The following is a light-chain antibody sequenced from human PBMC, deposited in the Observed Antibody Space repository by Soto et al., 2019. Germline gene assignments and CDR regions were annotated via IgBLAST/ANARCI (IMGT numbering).Light chain of an antibody. CDR3: QAWDSSIAYV. CDR2: QDN. Sequence: SYELTQPPSVSVSPGQTASITCSGDQLGNKFTCWYQQKPGQSPVLVIYQDNKRPSGIPERFSGSNSGNTATLTISGTQAMDEADYYCQAWDSSIAYVFGTGTKVTVL. CDR1: QLGNKF. J-gene: IGLJ1*01. V-gene: IGLV3-1*01.